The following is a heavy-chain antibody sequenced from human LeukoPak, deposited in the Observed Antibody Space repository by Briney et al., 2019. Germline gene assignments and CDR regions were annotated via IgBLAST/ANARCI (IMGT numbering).Heavy chain of an antibody. CDR2: IYTSGST. CDR3: ARPRLDDSSGSPFDY. D-gene: IGHD3-22*01. J-gene: IGHJ4*02. CDR1: GGSICRYY. V-gene: IGHV4-4*07. Sequence: NSSETLSLTCTVSGGSICRYYWSWIRQPAGKGLEWIGRIYTSGSTNYNPSLKSRVTMSLDTSKNQFSLKLSSVTAADTAVYYCARPRLDDSSGSPFDYWGQGTLVTVSS.